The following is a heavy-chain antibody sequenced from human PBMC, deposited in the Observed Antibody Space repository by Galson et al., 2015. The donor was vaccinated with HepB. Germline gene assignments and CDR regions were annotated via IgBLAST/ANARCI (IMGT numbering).Heavy chain of an antibody. V-gene: IGHV1-2*02. J-gene: IGHJ4*02. Sequence: SVKVSCKASGYTFTGYYIHWVRQAPEQGLEWTGWINPKSGVTNYAQKFQGRVTITRDTSISTANMELSRVTSDDTALYFCARGRDTSDTSGIYQDWGQGTLVTVSS. D-gene: IGHD3-22*01. CDR3: ARGRDTSDTSGIYQD. CDR1: GYTFTGYY. CDR2: INPKSGVT.